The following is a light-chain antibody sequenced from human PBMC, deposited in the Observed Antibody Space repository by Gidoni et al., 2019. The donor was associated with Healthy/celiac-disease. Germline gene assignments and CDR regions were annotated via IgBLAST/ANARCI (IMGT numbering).Light chain of an antibody. Sequence: DIQMTQSPSSLSASVGDRVTTTCRASQSISSYLNWYQQKPGKAPKLLIYAASSLQSGVPSRFSGSGSGTDFTLTISSLQPEDFATYYCQQSYSTPLTFGPGTKVDFK. J-gene: IGKJ3*01. CDR3: QQSYSTPLT. CDR2: AAS. V-gene: IGKV1-39*01. CDR1: QSISSY.